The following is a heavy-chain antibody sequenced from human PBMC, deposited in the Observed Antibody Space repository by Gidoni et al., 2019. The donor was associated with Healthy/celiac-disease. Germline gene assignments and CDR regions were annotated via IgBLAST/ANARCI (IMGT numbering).Heavy chain of an antibody. D-gene: IGHD2-15*01. CDR2: ISGSGGST. J-gene: IGHJ4*02. CDR1: GFTFSSYA. CDR3: AKSQLLLQGVFDY. Sequence: EVQLLESGGGLVQPGGSLRLSCAASGFTFSSYAMSWVRQAPGKGLEWVSAISGSGGSTYYADSVKGRFTIARDNSKNTLYLQMNSLRAEDTAVYYCAKSQLLLQGVFDYWGQGTLVTVSS. V-gene: IGHV3-23*01.